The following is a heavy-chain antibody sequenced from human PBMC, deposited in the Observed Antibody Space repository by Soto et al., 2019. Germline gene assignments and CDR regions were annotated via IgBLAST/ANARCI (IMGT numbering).Heavy chain of an antibody. CDR3: ARAGGLGAVAVDY. CDR1: GGSVSGGGCS. D-gene: IGHD6-19*01. Sequence: SETVCLSGAVGGGSVSGGGCSWSWIRQPPGKGLEWIGYIYHSGSTYYNPSLKSRVTISVDRSKNQFSLKLSSVTAADTAVYYCARAGGLGAVAVDYWGQGTLVTVSS. V-gene: IGHV4-30-2*01. J-gene: IGHJ4*02. CDR2: IYHSGST.